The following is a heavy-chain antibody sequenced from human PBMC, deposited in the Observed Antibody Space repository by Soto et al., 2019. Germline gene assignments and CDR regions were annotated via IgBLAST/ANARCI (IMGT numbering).Heavy chain of an antibody. CDR3: ARLGEHYQTHPP. V-gene: IGHV4-31*03. J-gene: IGHJ5*02. CDR2: IYYIGST. Sequence: SETLSLTCTVSGGSISRGGYYWNWIRQHPGKGLEWIGYIYYIGSTYYNPSLKSRVTISLDTSKNQFSLTLSSVTAADSAVYYCARLGEHYQTHPPWGPGPLVTVS. CDR1: GGSISRGGYY. D-gene: IGHD2-2*01.